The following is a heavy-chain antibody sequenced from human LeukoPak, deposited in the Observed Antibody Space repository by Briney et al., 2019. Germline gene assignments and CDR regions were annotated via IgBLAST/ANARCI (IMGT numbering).Heavy chain of an antibody. J-gene: IGHJ5*02. D-gene: IGHD6-19*01. CDR2: IYYSGST. CDR1: GGSISSYY. Sequence: PSETLSLTCTVSGGSISSYYWSWIRQPPGKGLEWIGYIYYSGSTYYNPSLKSRVTISLDTSKNQFSLKLNSVTAADTAVYYCARHDLDLAVAGWFDPWGQGTLVTVSS. V-gene: IGHV4-59*01. CDR3: ARHDLDLAVAGWFDP.